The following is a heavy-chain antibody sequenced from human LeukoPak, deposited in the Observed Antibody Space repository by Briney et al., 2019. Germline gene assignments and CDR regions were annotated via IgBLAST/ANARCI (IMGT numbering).Heavy chain of an antibody. CDR3: ARGPPSWIQLWHFDY. Sequence: PGGSLRLSCAASGFTFSDYYMSWIRQAPGKGLEWVSYISSSSTIYYADSVKGRFTISRDNAKNSLYLQMNSLRAEDTAVYYCARGPPSWIQLWHFDYWGQGTLVTVSS. CDR2: ISSSSTI. V-gene: IGHV3-11*01. CDR1: GFTFSDYY. D-gene: IGHD5-18*01. J-gene: IGHJ4*02.